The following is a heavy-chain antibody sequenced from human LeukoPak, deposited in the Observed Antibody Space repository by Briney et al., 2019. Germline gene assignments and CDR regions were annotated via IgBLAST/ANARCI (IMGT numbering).Heavy chain of an antibody. CDR1: GFTFSNFW. D-gene: IGHD3-22*01. V-gene: IGHV3-7*04. Sequence: GGSLRLSCAASGFTFSNFWMSWVRQAPGKGLEWVANIKQDASEKYYLDSVKGRFTISRDNAKKSLYLQMNSLRAEDTAVYYCATDPWYYYGRSGYPLDNWGQGTLVTVSS. J-gene: IGHJ4*02. CDR2: IKQDASEK. CDR3: ATDPWYYYGRSGYPLDN.